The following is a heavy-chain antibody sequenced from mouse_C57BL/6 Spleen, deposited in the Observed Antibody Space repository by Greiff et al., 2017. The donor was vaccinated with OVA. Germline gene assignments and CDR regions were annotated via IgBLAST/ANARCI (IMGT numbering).Heavy chain of an antibody. CDR1: GYTFTDYN. J-gene: IGHJ4*01. CDR2: INHNNGGT. V-gene: IGHV1-18*01. D-gene: IGHD1-1*01. Sequence: EVQLQQSGPELVKPGGSVKIPCKASGYTFTDYNMDWVKQSHGKSLEWIGDINHNNGGTIYNQKFKGKATLTVDKSSSTAYMELRSLTSEDTAVYYCARTVVAPYAMDYWGQGTSVTVSS. CDR3: ARTVVAPYAMDY.